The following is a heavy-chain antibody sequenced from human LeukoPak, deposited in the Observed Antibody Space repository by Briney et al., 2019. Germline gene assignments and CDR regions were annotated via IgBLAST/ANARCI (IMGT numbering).Heavy chain of an antibody. Sequence: GGSLRLSCAASGFTFSSYEMNWVRQAPGKGLEWVSYISTSGSTIYYADSAKGRFTISRDNAKNSLYLQMNSLRAEDTAVYYCASKYSSSWDGDYWGQGTLVTVSS. CDR1: GFTFSSYE. D-gene: IGHD6-13*01. CDR3: ASKYSSSWDGDY. J-gene: IGHJ4*02. V-gene: IGHV3-48*03. CDR2: ISTSGSTI.